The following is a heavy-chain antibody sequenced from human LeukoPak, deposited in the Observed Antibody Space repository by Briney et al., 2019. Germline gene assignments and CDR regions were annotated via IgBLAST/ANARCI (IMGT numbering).Heavy chain of an antibody. CDR2: ISYNGKT. J-gene: IGHJ3*02. V-gene: IGHV4-59*01. Sequence: SETLSLTCTVSGGSMSSYYWMWIRQPPGKGLEWIGSISYNGKTNHNPSLKSRVTISVDTSKNQFSLKLSSVTAADTAVYYCARDQTWLGAFDIWGQGTMVTVSS. CDR1: GGSMSSYY. D-gene: IGHD3-22*01. CDR3: ARDQTWLGAFDI.